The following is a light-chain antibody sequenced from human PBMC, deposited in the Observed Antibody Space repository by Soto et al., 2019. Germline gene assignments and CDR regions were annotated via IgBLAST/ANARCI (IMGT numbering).Light chain of an antibody. CDR3: QSSDTSLSGSV. Sequence: QSVLTQPPSVSGAPGQRVTISCTGSSSNIGAAYYVHWYQQLPGTAPKLLIYGNSNRPSGVPDRFSGSKSGTSASLAITGRQAEDEAAYYCQSSDTSLSGSVFGGGTKLTVL. CDR2: GNS. J-gene: IGLJ3*02. V-gene: IGLV1-40*01. CDR1: SSNIGAAYY.